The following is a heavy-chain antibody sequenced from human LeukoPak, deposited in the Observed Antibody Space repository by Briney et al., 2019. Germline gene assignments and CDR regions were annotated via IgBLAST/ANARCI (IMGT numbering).Heavy chain of an antibody. V-gene: IGHV3-11*04. CDR2: ISSSGSTI. CDR3: ARGGDFWSGYYTLFDY. CDR1: GLTFSDYY. J-gene: IGHJ4*02. Sequence: GGSLRLSCAASGLTFSDYYMSWIRQAPGKGLEWVSYISSSGSTIYYADSVKGRFTISRDNAKNSLYLQMNSLRAEDTAVYYCARGGDFWSGYYTLFDYWGQGTLVTVSS. D-gene: IGHD3-3*01.